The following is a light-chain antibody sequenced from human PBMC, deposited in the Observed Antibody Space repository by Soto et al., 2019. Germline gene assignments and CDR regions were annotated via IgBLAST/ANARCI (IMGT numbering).Light chain of an antibody. CDR2: DAT. CDR1: QNINRY. V-gene: IGKV3-11*01. J-gene: IGKJ4*01. Sequence: EIVLTQSPATLSLSPGERATLSCRASQNINRYLAWYQQKPGQAPRLLIYDATYRATDIPARFSGGGFGTDFTLTISSLEPEDLAFYYCQQRSDWPLTFGGGTKVEIK. CDR3: QQRSDWPLT.